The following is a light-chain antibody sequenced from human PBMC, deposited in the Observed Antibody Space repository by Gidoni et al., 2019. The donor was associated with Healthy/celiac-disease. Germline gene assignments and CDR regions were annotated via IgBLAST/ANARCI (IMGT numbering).Light chain of an antibody. J-gene: IGKJ4*01. V-gene: IGKV1-33*01. Sequence: DIQMTQSPSSLSASVGDRVTITCQASQDISNYLNWYQQKPGKAPKLLIYDASNLEAGVPSRFSGSGSETDFTFTISSLQPEDIATYYCQQYANLPLTFGEGTKVEIK. CDR1: QDISNY. CDR3: QQYANLPLT. CDR2: DAS.